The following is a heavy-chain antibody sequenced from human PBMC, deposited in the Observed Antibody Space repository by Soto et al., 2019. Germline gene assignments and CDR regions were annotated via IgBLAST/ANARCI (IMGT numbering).Heavy chain of an antibody. CDR3: ARDVVRSTGGDS. V-gene: IGHV1-69*01. J-gene: IGHJ4*02. CDR1: GGTFSTSS. Sequence: QVQLVQSGAQVKEPGTSVTVSCRASGGTFSTSSFVWVRQGPGQGLEWMGGIIPIFSKTNVAPKFQDRITSTADESTRTAYMELSSLRSEDTDIYYCARDVVRSTGGDSWGQGTLVTVSS. D-gene: IGHD7-27*01. CDR2: IIPIFSKT.